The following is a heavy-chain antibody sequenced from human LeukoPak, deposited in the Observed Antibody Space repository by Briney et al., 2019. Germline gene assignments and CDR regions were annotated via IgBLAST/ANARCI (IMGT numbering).Heavy chain of an antibody. CDR2: IYHSGST. J-gene: IGHJ3*02. Sequence: PSQTLSLTCTVSGGSISSGGYYWSWIRQPPGKGLEWIGYIYHSGSTYYNPSLKSRVTISVDRSKNQFSLKLSSVTAADTAVYYCAREFQLGKANTCAFDIWGQGTMVTVSS. CDR1: GGSISSGGYY. V-gene: IGHV4-30-2*01. D-gene: IGHD7-27*01. CDR3: AREFQLGKANTCAFDI.